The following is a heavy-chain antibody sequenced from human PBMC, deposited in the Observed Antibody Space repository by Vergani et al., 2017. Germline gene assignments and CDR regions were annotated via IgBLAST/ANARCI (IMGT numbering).Heavy chain of an antibody. J-gene: IGHJ4*02. CDR3: ARAPSGWSGPNDY. V-gene: IGHV3-49*04. CDR2: IRSKAYGGTT. Sequence: EVQLVESGGGLVQPGRSLRLSCTASGFTFGDYAMSWVRQAPGKGLEWVGFIRSKAYGGTTEYAASVKGRFTISRDDSKSIAYLQMNSLRAEDTAVYYCARAPSGWSGPNDYWGQGTLVTVSS. CDR1: GFTFGDYA. D-gene: IGHD6-19*01.